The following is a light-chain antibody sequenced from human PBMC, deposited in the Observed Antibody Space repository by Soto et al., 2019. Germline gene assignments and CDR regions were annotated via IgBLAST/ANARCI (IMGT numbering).Light chain of an antibody. V-gene: IGKV3-15*01. Sequence: VMSQSPATLSVSPCERATLSCSASQSISSNLAWYQQKPGQAPRLLMFRTSSRATGFPARFSGSGSGTEFNLTISSLQSEDFGVYYCQQYNNWPRATFGGGTKV. CDR1: QSISSN. CDR2: RTS. J-gene: IGKJ4*01. CDR3: QQYNNWPRAT.